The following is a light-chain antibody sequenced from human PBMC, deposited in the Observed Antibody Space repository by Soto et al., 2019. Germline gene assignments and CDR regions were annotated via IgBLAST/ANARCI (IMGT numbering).Light chain of an antibody. CDR1: RSDVGTYNL. V-gene: IGLV2-23*01. CDR2: EAT. CDR3: FSYAGSPTSYA. J-gene: IGLJ1*01. Sequence: QSVLTQPASVSGSPGQSITFSCTVARSDVGTYNLVSWYQQHPNKTPKFIIYEATKRPSGVSARFSGSQSGNTASLTISGLQADDEADYYCFSYAGSPTSYAFGTGTKVTVL.